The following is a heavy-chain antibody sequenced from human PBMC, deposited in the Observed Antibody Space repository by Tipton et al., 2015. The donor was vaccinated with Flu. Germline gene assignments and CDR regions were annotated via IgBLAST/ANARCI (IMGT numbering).Heavy chain of an antibody. V-gene: IGHV4-59*01. D-gene: IGHD5-18*01. CDR3: AYHLGGIAYGYLPFDS. CDR1: GDSMSSYY. Sequence: LRLSCTVSGDSMSSYYWNWSWLRQPPGKGLEWIGHISYSGTTKNNPSLRSRVTISIDTSKNQFSLNLNSVTPADTAVYYCAYHLGGIAYGYLPFDSWGPGTLVTVSS. CDR2: ISYSGTT. J-gene: IGHJ4*02.